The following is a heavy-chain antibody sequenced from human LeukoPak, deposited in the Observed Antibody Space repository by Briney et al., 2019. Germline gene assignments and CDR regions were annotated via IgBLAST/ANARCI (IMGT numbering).Heavy chain of an antibody. CDR1: GGSISSGGYS. V-gene: IGHV4-30-2*01. CDR3: ARASRSSWYEGVVYYGMDV. Sequence: ASQTLSLTCAVSGGSISSGGYSWSWIRQPPGKGLEWIVYIYHSGSTYYNPSLKSRVTISVDRSKNQFSLKLSSVTAADTAVYYCARASRSSWYEGVVYYGMDVWGQGTTVTVSS. D-gene: IGHD6-13*01. CDR2: IYHSGST. J-gene: IGHJ6*02.